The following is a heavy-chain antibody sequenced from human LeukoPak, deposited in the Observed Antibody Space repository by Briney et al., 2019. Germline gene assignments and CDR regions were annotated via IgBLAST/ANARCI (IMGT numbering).Heavy chain of an antibody. Sequence: GSSLRLSCAASGFTLDNYAMHWVRHAPGKGLEWVSGIAWNSGNTAFADSVKGRFTISRDNAQNSLSLQKNSLTPEDPAFYFCAKDMNSYGSGSSYNPWGPFDSWGQGTLVTVSS. D-gene: IGHD3-10*01. V-gene: IGHV3-9*01. CDR2: IAWNSGNT. J-gene: IGHJ4*02. CDR1: GFTLDNYA. CDR3: AKDMNSYGSGSSYNPWGPFDS.